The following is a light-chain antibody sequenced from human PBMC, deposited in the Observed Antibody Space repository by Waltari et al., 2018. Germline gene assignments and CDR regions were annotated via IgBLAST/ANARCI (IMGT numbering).Light chain of an antibody. CDR2: GVT. CDR3: CSYAGSYTEV. J-gene: IGLJ1*01. V-gene: IGLV2-11*03. CDR1: SSDVGGYDY. Sequence: TGTSSDVGGYDYVSWYQQQSAKAPKLIIFGVTERPSGVPDRFSGSKSGNTASLTISGLQSEDEADYYCCSYAGSYTEVFGTGTTVTVL.